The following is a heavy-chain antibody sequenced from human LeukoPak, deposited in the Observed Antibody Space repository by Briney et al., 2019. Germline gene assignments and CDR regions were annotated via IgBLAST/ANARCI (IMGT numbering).Heavy chain of an antibody. CDR2: ISWNSGSI. J-gene: IGHJ3*02. Sequence: GGSLRLSCAASGVTFDDYAMHWVWQGPGKGLEWVSGISWNSGSIGYADSVKGRFTISTDNAKNSQYLQMNSLGAEDTALYYCAEDDAFDIWGQGTMVTVSS. V-gene: IGHV3-9*01. CDR1: GVTFDDYA. CDR3: AEDDAFDI.